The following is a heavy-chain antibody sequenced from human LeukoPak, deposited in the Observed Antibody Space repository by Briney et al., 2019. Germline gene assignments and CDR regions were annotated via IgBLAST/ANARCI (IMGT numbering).Heavy chain of an antibody. CDR2: MNPNSGNT. Sequence: GASVKVSCKASGYTFTSYDINWVRQATGQGLEWLGWMNPNSGNTGYAQKFQGRVTMTRNTSINTAYMELSSLRSEDTAVYYCARGHQTWHGMDVWGQGTTVTVSS. CDR1: GYTFTSYD. J-gene: IGHJ6*02. CDR3: ARGHQTWHGMDV. V-gene: IGHV1-8*01.